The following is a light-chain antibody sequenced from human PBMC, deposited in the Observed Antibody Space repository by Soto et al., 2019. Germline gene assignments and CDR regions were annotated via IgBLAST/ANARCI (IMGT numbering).Light chain of an antibody. V-gene: IGKV3-20*01. CDR1: QRVSSRY. CDR3: QQYSDSPPT. J-gene: IGKJ1*01. Sequence: ETVMTQSPGTLSVSLGERATLSCRASQRVSSRYLAWYQQKPGQAPSLLIFGASNRATGIPDRFSGSGSGTDFNFTIGRLEPEDFAMYYCQQYSDSPPTFGQGTKVDIK. CDR2: GAS.